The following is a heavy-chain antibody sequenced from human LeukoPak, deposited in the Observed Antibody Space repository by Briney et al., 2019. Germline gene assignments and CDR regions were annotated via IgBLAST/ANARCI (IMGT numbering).Heavy chain of an antibody. Sequence: GGSLRLSCAASGFTVSKNYMGWVRQAPGKGLEWVSVIYSGGNTYYADSVKGRFSISRDNSKNTLYLQMNSLRAEDTAVYYCARDGLEYSSGWYSGYWGQGTLVTVSS. CDR1: GFTVSKNY. V-gene: IGHV3-53*01. CDR2: IYSGGNT. D-gene: IGHD6-19*01. CDR3: ARDGLEYSSGWYSGY. J-gene: IGHJ4*02.